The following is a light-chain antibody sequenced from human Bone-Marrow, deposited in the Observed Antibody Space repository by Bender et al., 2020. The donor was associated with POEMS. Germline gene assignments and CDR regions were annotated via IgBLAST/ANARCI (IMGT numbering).Light chain of an antibody. CDR3: CSYGGRQLSV. CDR1: SSDVGGYFL. CDR2: EVS. V-gene: IGLV2-23*02. Sequence: QSALTQPASVSESPGQSITISCTGTSSDVGGYFLVSWYQQHPGKAPKLIIYEVSKRPSGVPDRFSGAKSGDAASLTISGLQAEDEADYYCCSYGGRQLSVFGGGTKLTVL. J-gene: IGLJ2*01.